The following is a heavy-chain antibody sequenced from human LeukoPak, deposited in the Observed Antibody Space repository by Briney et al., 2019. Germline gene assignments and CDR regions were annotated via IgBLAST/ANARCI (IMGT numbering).Heavy chain of an antibody. CDR1: GFTFSSHA. D-gene: IGHD1-1*01. CDR2: ISGRVGST. Sequence: GGSLRLSCAASGFTFSSHAMNWVRQAPGKGLEWVSGISGRVGSTYYADSVKGRFTISRDNSKNTLYLQMNSLRAEDTAVYYCAKINEAINWGQGTLATVSS. CDR3: AKINEAIN. V-gene: IGHV3-23*01. J-gene: IGHJ4*02.